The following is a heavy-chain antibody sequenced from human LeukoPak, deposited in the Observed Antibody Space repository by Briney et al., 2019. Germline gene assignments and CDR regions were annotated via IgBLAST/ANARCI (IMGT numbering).Heavy chain of an antibody. D-gene: IGHD6-13*01. V-gene: IGHV3-13*01. CDR2: VGTGGDT. CDR3: ARRSAAAGIDAFDI. Sequence: PGGSLRLSCSASGFSFRNYGMHWVRQPTGKGLEWVSAVGTGGDTYYAGSVKGRFTVVRENAKNTLYLQMNSLRAGDTAMYYCARRSAAAGIDAFDIWGQGTMVTVSS. J-gene: IGHJ3*02. CDR1: GFSFRNYG.